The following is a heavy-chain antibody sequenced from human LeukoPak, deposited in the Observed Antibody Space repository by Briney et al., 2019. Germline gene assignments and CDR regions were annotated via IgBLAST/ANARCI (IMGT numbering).Heavy chain of an antibody. CDR1: GFTFSSYA. V-gene: IGHV3-23*01. D-gene: IGHD6-19*01. CDR3: ANRYXREVAGTTAFDY. J-gene: IGHJ4*02. Sequence: PGGSLRLSCAASGFTFSSYAMSWVRQAPGKGLEWVSAISGSGGSTYYADSVKGRFTISRDNSKNTLYLQMNSLRAEDTAVYYCANRYXREVAGTTAFDYWGQGTLVTVSS. CDR2: ISGSGGST.